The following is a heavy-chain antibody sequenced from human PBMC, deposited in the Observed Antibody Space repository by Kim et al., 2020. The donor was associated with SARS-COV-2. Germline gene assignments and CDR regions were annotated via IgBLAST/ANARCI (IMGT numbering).Heavy chain of an antibody. J-gene: IGHJ1*01. D-gene: IGHD3-10*01. CDR2: IKPDGSQK. V-gene: IGHV3-7*01. Sequence: GGSLRLSCAASGFTFSSYWMSWVRQAPGQGLECVANIKPDGSQKGYVDSVKGRFTISRDNAKNSLYLQMNSLRAEDTAVYYCASQFGRPDQHWGQGTVV. CDR1: GFTFSSYW. CDR3: ASQFGRPDQH.